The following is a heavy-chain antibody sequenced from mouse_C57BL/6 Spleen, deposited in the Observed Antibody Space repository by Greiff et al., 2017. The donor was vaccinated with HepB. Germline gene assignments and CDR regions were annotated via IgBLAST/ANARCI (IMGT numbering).Heavy chain of an antibody. CDR2: IYPRSGNT. CDR3: ARRDDGYYN. J-gene: IGHJ2*01. CDR1: GYTFTSYG. D-gene: IGHD2-3*01. Sequence: QVQLKQSGAELARPGASVKLSCKASGYTFTSYGISWVKQRTGQGLEWIGEIYPRSGNTYYNEKFKGKATLTADKSSSTAYMELRSLTSEDSAVYFCARRDDGYYNWGQGTTLTVSS. V-gene: IGHV1-81*01.